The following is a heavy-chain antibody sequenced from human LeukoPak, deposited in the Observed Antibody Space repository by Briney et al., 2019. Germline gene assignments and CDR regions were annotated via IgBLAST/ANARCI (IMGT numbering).Heavy chain of an antibody. CDR1: GFTFSSYS. Sequence: GGSLRLSCAASGFTFSSYSMNWVRQAPGKGLEWVSSISSSSSYIYYADSVKGRFTISRDNAKNSLYLQMNSLRAEDTAVYYCARAPYKGSGSYYPYYFDYWGLGTLVTVSS. CDR2: ISSSSSYI. CDR3: ARAPYKGSGSYYPYYFDY. V-gene: IGHV3-21*01. D-gene: IGHD3-10*01. J-gene: IGHJ4*02.